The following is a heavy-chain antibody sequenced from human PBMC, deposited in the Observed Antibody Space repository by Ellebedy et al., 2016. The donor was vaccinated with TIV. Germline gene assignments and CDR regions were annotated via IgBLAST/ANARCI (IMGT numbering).Heavy chain of an antibody. CDR2: ISSSSSYT. CDR1: GFTFSDYY. Sequence: GGSLRLSXAASGFTFSDYYMSWIRQAPGKGLEWVSYISSSSSYTNYADSVKGRFTISRDNAKNSLYLQMNSLRAEDTAVYYCARDRGDGFDIWGQGTMVTVSS. D-gene: IGHD3-10*01. J-gene: IGHJ3*02. CDR3: ARDRGDGFDI. V-gene: IGHV3-11*06.